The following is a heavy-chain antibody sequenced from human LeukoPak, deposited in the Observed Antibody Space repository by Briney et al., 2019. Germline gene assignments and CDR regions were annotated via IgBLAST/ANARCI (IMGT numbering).Heavy chain of an antibody. CDR3: ARAIRPITMIVVASAPYFDY. D-gene: IGHD3-22*01. J-gene: IGHJ4*02. Sequence: GGSLRLSCAASGFTFSIYWMYWVRQAPGKGLVWVSRINSDGSSTFYADSVKGRFTISRGNTKNTLYLQLNSLRAEDTAVYYCARAIRPITMIVVASAPYFDYWGQGTLVTVSS. CDR1: GFTFSIYW. CDR2: INSDGSST. V-gene: IGHV3-74*01.